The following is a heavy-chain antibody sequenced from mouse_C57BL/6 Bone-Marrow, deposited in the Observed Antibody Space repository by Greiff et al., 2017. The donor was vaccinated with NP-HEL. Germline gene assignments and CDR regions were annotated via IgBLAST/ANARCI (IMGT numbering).Heavy chain of an antibody. CDR1: GFSLTSYG. Sequence: QVQLQQSGPGLVQPSQSLSITCTVSGFSLTSYGVHWVRQSPGKGLEWLGVIWSGGSKDYNAAFISRLSISKDNSTSQVFFKMNSLQADDTAIYYCARWLLPGNYFDYWGKGTTLTVSS. D-gene: IGHD2-3*01. V-gene: IGHV2-2*01. CDR3: ARWLLPGNYFDY. CDR2: IWSGGSK. J-gene: IGHJ2*01.